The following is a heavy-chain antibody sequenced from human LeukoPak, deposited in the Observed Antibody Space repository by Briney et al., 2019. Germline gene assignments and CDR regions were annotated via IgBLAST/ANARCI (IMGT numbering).Heavy chain of an antibody. D-gene: IGHD3-22*01. CDR1: GFTFSSYA. Sequence: GGSLRLSCAASGFTFSSYAMSWVRQAPGKGLEWVSAISGSGGSTYYADSVKGRFTISRDNSKNTLYLQMNSLRAEDTAVYYCARSYHYYDSSGYYPLDYWGQGTLVTVSS. V-gene: IGHV3-23*01. J-gene: IGHJ4*02. CDR3: ARSYHYYDSSGYYPLDY. CDR2: ISGSGGST.